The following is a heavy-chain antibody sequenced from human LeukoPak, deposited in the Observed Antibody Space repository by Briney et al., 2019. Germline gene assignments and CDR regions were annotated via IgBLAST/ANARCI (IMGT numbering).Heavy chain of an antibody. J-gene: IGHJ4*02. CDR1: GFTFSNAW. D-gene: IGHD3-10*01. CDR3: TTDLTDVGIERGSIEPFDY. Sequence: PGGSLRLSCAASGFTFSNAWMSWVRQAPGGGQEWVGRIKSKTDGGTTDYAAHVKGRFTISRDDSKNTLYLQMNNLKTEDTAVYYCTTDLTDVGIERGSIEPFDYWGQGTLVTVSS. CDR2: IKSKTDGGTT. V-gene: IGHV3-15*01.